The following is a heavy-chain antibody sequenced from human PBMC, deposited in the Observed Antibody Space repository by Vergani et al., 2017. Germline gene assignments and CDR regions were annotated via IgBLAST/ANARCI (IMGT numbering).Heavy chain of an antibody. J-gene: IGHJ3*02. CDR3: ARHSKLLSGGSPNGGAFDI. V-gene: IGHV5-51*01. D-gene: IGHD2-15*01. CDR2: IYPGDSDT. Sequence: VQLVQSGAEVKKPGSSVKVSCKASGGTFSSYAISWVRQAPGQGLEWMGIIYPGDSDTRYSPSFQGQVTISADKSISTAYLQWSSLKASDTAMYYCARHSKLLSGGSPNGGAFDIWGQGTMVTVSS. CDR1: GGTFSSYA.